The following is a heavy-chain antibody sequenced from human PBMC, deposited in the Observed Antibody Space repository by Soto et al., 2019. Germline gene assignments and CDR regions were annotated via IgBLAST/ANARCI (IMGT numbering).Heavy chain of an antibody. J-gene: IGHJ3*02. V-gene: IGHV4-59*01. CDR1: GGSISSYY. CDR2: IYYSGST. D-gene: IGHD6-6*01. CDR3: ARVAARREGAFDI. Sequence: PSETLSLTWTVSGGSISSYYWSWIRQPPGKGLEWIGYIYYSGSTNYNPSLKSRVTISVDTSKNQFSLKLSSVTAADTAVYYCARVAARREGAFDIWGQGTMVTVSS.